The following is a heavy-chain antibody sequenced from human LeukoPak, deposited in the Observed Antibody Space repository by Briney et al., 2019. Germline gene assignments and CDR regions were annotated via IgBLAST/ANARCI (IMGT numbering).Heavy chain of an antibody. CDR1: GYTFTNYG. Sequence: GASVKVSCKASGYTFTNYGFSWVRQAPGQGLEWMGWISAYNGNTNYAQKLQGRVTMTTDTSTSTAYMELRSLRSDDTAVYYCARDDRIWYSSSWYFDYWGQGTLVTVSS. CDR2: ISAYNGNT. D-gene: IGHD6-13*01. J-gene: IGHJ4*02. CDR3: ARDDRIWYSSSWYFDY. V-gene: IGHV1-18*01.